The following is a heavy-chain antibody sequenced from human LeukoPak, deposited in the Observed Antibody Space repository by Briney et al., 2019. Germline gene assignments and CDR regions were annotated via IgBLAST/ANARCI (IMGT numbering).Heavy chain of an antibody. CDR1: GFTFSKYA. Sequence: PGGSLRLSCAASGFTFSKYAMTWVRQAPGKRLEWVSGISVSGGSTNYADSVRGRFTISRDNSKNTLYLQMNSLRAEDTAVYYCANSKYVDSGGYYFFDYWGQGTLVTVSS. J-gene: IGHJ4*02. CDR2: ISVSGGST. CDR3: ANSKYVDSGGYYFFDY. D-gene: IGHD3-22*01. V-gene: IGHV3-23*01.